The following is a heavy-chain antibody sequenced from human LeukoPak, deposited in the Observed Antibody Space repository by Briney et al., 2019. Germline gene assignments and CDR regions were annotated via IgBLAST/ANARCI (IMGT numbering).Heavy chain of an antibody. CDR3: ATGITMVRGVMFY. Sequence: ASVKVSCKVSGYTLTELSMHWVRQAPGKGLEWMGGFDPEDGETIYAQKFQGRVTMTEDTSTNTAYMELSSLRSEDTAVYYCATGITMVRGVMFYWGQGTLVTVSS. CDR2: FDPEDGET. J-gene: IGHJ4*02. V-gene: IGHV1-24*01. D-gene: IGHD3-10*01. CDR1: GYTLTELS.